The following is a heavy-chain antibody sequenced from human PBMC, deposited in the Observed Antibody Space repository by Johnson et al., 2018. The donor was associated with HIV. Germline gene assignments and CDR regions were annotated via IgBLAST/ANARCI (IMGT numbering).Heavy chain of an antibody. J-gene: IGHJ3*02. V-gene: IGHV3-15*01. CDR3: TTKTTVVTLGFDI. CDR2: FKCNSDGGTI. D-gene: IGHD4-23*01. CDR1: GFSFTKTW. Sequence: VQLVESGGGVVQPGRSLRLSCAASGFSFTKTWMSWVRQAPGKGLEWVGRFKCNSDGGTIDYAAPVKGRFSISRDDSKNTLYLQMNSLKTEDTAVYYCTTKTTVVTLGFDIWGRGTMVTVSS.